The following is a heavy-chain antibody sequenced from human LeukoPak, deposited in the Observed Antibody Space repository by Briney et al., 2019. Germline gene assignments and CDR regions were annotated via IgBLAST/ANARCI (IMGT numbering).Heavy chain of an antibody. CDR1: GFTVSSNY. V-gene: IGHV3-53*01. D-gene: IGHD3-9*01. CDR2: IYSGGST. CDR3: ARALGYYDILTGYYNGWFDP. Sequence: GGSLRLSCAASGFTVSSNYMSWVRQAPGKGLEWVSVIYSGGSTYYADSVKGRFTISRDNSKNTLYLQMNSLRAEDTAVYYCARALGYYDILTGYYNGWFDPWGQGTLVTVSS. J-gene: IGHJ5*02.